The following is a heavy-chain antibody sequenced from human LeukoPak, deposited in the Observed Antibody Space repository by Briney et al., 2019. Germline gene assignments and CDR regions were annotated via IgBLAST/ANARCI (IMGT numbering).Heavy chain of an antibody. CDR3: ARGYGAGNYFDY. D-gene: IGHD4/OR15-4a*01. Sequence: GGSLRLSCAASAFSFSTYGMHWVRQAPGKGLAWVAFIWHDGSNKYYADSVEGRFTISRDNSKNMVYLQMNSLRAEDTAVYYCARGYGAGNYFDYWGQGALVTVSS. CDR1: AFSFSTYG. V-gene: IGHV3-33*01. CDR2: IWHDGSNK. J-gene: IGHJ4*02.